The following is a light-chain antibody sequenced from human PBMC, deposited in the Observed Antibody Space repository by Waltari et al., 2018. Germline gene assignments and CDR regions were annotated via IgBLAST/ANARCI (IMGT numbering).Light chain of an antibody. V-gene: IGKV1-5*03. Sequence: IQITQSPSTLSAAVGDSITFTCRASQNINSWLAWYQQKPGKAPKFLIYKASSLESGVPSRFSGSGSGTEFTLTISSLQPDDFGTYYCQQYNSYPLTFGQGTKVEIK. CDR2: KAS. CDR1: QNINSW. J-gene: IGKJ1*01. CDR3: QQYNSYPLT.